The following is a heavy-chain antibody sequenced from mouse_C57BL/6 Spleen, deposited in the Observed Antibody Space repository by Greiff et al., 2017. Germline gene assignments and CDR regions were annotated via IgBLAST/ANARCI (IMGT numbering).Heavy chain of an antibody. D-gene: IGHD1-1*01. Sequence: VQLQQSGPELVKPGASVKIPCKASGYTFTDYNMDWVKQSHGKSLEWIGDINPNNGGTIYNQKFKGKATLTVDKSSSTAYMALRRLTSEDTAVYYCARSDYYGSNYFDYWGQGTTLTVSS. CDR3: ARSDYYGSNYFDY. V-gene: IGHV1-18*01. J-gene: IGHJ2*01. CDR2: INPNNGGT. CDR1: GYTFTDYN.